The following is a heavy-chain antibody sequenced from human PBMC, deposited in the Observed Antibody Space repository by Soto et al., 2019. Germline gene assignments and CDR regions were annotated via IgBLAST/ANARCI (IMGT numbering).Heavy chain of an antibody. Sequence: LGESLKISCKGSVYSFTSYWIGWVRQMPGKGLEGIGIIYPGDSDTRYSPSFQGQVTISADKPISTASMQWRSLKASDTAMYYFAIHAPSPVPGTIFDYCGQGTLDTCSS. V-gene: IGHV5-51*01. J-gene: IGHJ4*02. CDR2: IYPGDSDT. D-gene: IGHD1-1*01. CDR3: AIHAPSPVPGTIFDY. CDR1: VYSFTSYW.